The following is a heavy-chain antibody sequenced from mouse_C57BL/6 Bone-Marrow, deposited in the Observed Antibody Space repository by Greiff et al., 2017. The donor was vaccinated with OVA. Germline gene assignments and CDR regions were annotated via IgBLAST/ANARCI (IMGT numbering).Heavy chain of an antibody. CDR1: GFNIKDDY. Sequence: EVQLQQSGAELVRPGASVKLSCTASGFNIKDDYMHWVKQRPEQGLEWIGWIDPENGDTEYASKFQGKATITADTSSNTAYLQLSSLTSEDTAVDDCTTGGFSTTVVDYWGQGTTLTVSS. V-gene: IGHV14-4*01. J-gene: IGHJ2*01. D-gene: IGHD1-1*01. CDR2: IDPENGDT. CDR3: TTGGFSTTVVDY.